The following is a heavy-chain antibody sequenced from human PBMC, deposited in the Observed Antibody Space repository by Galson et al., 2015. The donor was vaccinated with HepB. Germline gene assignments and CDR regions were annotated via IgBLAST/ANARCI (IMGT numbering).Heavy chain of an antibody. D-gene: IGHD3-10*01. V-gene: IGHV3-23*01. CDR3: AKDRYTSSSGIAYYFDY. J-gene: IGHJ4*02. Sequence: SLRLSCAASGFSFSNFVMSWVRQAPGKGLEWVSTISGGGSNTYYADTVSGRFTISRDNSKNTLYLQMNSLRAEDTAIYYCAKDRYTSSSGIAYYFDYWGQGTLVTVSS. CDR1: GFSFSNFV. CDR2: ISGGGSNT.